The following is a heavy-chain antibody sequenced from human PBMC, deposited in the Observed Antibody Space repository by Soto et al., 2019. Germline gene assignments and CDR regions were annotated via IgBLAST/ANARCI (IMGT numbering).Heavy chain of an antibody. CDR2: ISAYNGNT. J-gene: IGHJ6*02. CDR1: GYTFTSYG. CDR3: ASSGYSYRHAYYYGMDV. D-gene: IGHD5-18*01. V-gene: IGHV1-18*01. Sequence: GASVKVSCKASGYTFTSYGISWVRQAPGQGLEWMGWISAYNGNTNYAQKLQGRVTMTTDTSTSTAYMELRSLRSDDTAVYYCASSGYSYRHAYYYGMDVWGQGTTVTVSS.